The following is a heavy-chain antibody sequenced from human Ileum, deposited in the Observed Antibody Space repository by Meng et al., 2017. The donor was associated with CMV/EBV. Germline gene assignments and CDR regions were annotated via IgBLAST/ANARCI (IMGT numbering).Heavy chain of an antibody. Sequence: GESLRLSCAASGFTFKINFINWVRQAPGKGPEWVSSISGSGGDTYYADSVKGRFTVSRDNTKNMVYLQMNSLRGDDTAVYYCSKNLKGGYCTSTSCFLLAMDVWGQGTTVTVSS. J-gene: IGHJ6*02. CDR3: SKNLKGGYCTSTSCFLLAMDV. D-gene: IGHD2-2*01. CDR1: GFTFKINF. CDR2: ISGSGGDT. V-gene: IGHV3-23*01.